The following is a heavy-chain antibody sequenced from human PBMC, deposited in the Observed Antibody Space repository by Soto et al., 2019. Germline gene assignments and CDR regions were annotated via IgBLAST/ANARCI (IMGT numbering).Heavy chain of an antibody. CDR3: ARGNDYDILTGYSWFDP. V-gene: IGHV4-34*01. D-gene: IGHD3-9*01. Sequence: SETLSLTCAVYGGSFSGYYWSWIRQPPGKGLEWIGEINHSGSTNYNPSLKSRVTISVDTSKKQFSLKLSSVTAADTAVYYCARGNDYDILTGYSWFDPWGQGTLVTVSS. J-gene: IGHJ5*02. CDR1: GGSFSGYY. CDR2: INHSGST.